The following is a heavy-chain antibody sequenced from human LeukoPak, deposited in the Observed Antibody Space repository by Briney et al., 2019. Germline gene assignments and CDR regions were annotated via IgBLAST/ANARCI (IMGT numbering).Heavy chain of an antibody. CDR1: GFTFSSYG. CDR3: AKDPLYGSGSYFSFGWFDP. V-gene: IGHV3-30*02. D-gene: IGHD3-10*01. J-gene: IGHJ5*02. CDR2: TRYDESNK. Sequence: GGSLRLSCAASGFTFSSYGMHWVRQAPGKGLEWVAFTRYDESNKYYADSVKGRFTISRHNSKNTLYLQMNSLRAEDTAVYYCAKDPLYGSGSYFSFGWFDPWGQGTLVTVSS.